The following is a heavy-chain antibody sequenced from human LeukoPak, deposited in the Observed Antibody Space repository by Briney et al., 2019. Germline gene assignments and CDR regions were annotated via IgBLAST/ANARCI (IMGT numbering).Heavy chain of an antibody. CDR3: AKDRGYYDFWSGYYGHYYGMDV. Sequence: GGSLRLSCAASGFTFSSYGMHWVRQAPGKGLEWVAVISYDGSNKYYADSVKGRFTISRDNSKNTLYLQMNSLRAEDTAVFYCAKDRGYYDFWSGYYGHYYGMDVWGQGTTVTVSS. CDR1: GFTFSSYG. V-gene: IGHV3-30*18. D-gene: IGHD3-3*01. J-gene: IGHJ6*02. CDR2: ISYDGSNK.